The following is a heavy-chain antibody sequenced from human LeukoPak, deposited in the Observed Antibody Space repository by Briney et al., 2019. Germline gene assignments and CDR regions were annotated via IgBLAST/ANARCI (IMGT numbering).Heavy chain of an antibody. CDR3: AKGDESSAYFRYFDS. CDR2: LTWNSGSL. D-gene: IGHD3-22*01. J-gene: IGHJ4*02. Sequence: GRSLRLSSVASGFTFDDYAMHWVRHAPGKGLEWVSGLTWNSGSLVYANSVKGRFTISRDNAKNSLYLQMNSLRVEDTAFYYCAKGDESSAYFRYFDSWGQGTLVTVSS. V-gene: IGHV3-9*01. CDR1: GFTFDDYA.